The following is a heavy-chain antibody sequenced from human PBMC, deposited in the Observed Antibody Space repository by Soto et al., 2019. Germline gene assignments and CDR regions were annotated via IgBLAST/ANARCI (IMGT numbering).Heavy chain of an antibody. V-gene: IGHV4-30-4*01. CDR2: ISYSGST. Sequence: QVQLQESGPGLVKPSQTLSLTCTVSGGSISSGNYYWSWIRQPPGKGLEWIGFISYSGSTYYSTSLKSRVTISVDTSKSQFSLNLSFVTAADTAVYYCATMGTPATGRSFFDYWGQGSLVNVSS. J-gene: IGHJ4*02. CDR3: ATMGTPATGRSFFDY. D-gene: IGHD2-15*01. CDR1: GGSISSGNYY.